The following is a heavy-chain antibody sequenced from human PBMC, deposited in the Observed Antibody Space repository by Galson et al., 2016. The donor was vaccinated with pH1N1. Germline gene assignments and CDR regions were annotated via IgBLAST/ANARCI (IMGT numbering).Heavy chain of an antibody. V-gene: IGHV4-59*01. Sequence: ETLSLTCTVSGGSIRSNYWSWIRQSPGKGLAWIGYIYYSGSTDYNSSLKSRVTISIDTSKNQFSLKLSTVNAADTAVYYCAREGVGATKTAFDIWGQGTMVTVSS. J-gene: IGHJ3*02. CDR3: AREGVGATKTAFDI. CDR2: IYYSGST. D-gene: IGHD1-26*01. CDR1: GGSIRSNY.